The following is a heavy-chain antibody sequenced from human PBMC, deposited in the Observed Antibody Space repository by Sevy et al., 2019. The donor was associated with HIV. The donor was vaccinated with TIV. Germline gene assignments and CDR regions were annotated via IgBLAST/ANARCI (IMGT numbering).Heavy chain of an antibody. J-gene: IGHJ4*02. D-gene: IGHD6-19*01. CDR1: GFTFSSYA. CDR3: RSGPVAGHKRKDYFDY. CDR2: ISYDGSNK. Sequence: GGSLRLSCAASGFTFSSYAMHWVRQAPGKGLEWVAVISYDGSNKYYADSVKGRFTISRDSSKKTLYLQMNSLGAEDTAVYYCRSGPVAGHKRKDYFDYWGQGTLVTVSS. V-gene: IGHV3-30-3*01.